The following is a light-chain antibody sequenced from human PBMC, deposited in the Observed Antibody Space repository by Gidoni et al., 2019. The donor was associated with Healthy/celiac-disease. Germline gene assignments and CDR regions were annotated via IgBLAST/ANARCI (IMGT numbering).Light chain of an antibody. V-gene: IGKV3-11*01. J-gene: IGKJ3*01. Sequence: IVLTQSPATLSLSPGERATLSCRASQSVSIYLAWYQQKPGQAPRLLIYDAANRATGIPARFSGSGSGTDFTLTISSLEPEDFAVYYCQQRSNWPPVTFGPGTKVDIK. CDR1: QSVSIY. CDR2: DAA. CDR3: QQRSNWPPVT.